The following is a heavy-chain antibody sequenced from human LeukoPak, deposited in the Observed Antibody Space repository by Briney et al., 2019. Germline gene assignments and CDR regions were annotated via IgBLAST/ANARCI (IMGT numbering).Heavy chain of an antibody. CDR3: TTQSSGSYHP. CDR1: GFTFNRYS. CDR2: IKSKTDGGTT. D-gene: IGHD1-26*01. J-gene: IGHJ5*02. V-gene: IGHV3-15*01. Sequence: GGSLRLSCAASGFTFNRYSMNWVRQAPGKGLEWVGRIKSKTDGGTTDYAAPVKGRFTISRDDSKNTLYLQMNSLKTEDTAVYYCTTQSSGSYHPWGQGTLVTVSS.